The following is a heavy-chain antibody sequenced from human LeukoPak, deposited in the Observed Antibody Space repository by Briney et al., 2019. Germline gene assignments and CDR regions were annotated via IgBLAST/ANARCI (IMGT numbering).Heavy chain of an antibody. J-gene: IGHJ1*01. CDR1: GFTVSSNY. CDR3: APELDSGGYYYVAFQH. CDR2: IYSGGST. D-gene: IGHD3-22*01. V-gene: IGHV3-53*01. Sequence: GGSLRLSCAASGFTVSSNYMSWVRQAPGKGLEWVSVIYSGGSTYYADSVKGRFTISRDNSKNTLYLQMNSLRAEDTAVYYCAPELDSGGYYYVAFQHWGQGTPVTVSS.